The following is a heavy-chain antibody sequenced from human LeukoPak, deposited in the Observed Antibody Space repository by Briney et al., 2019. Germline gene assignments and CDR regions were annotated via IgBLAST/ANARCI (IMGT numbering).Heavy chain of an antibody. V-gene: IGHV4-39*01. CDR1: GGSISSSSYY. CDR3: ADGYNSGLVDY. Sequence: SETLSLTCTVSGGSISSSSYYWGWIRQPPGKGLEWFVSIYYSESTYYNPSHKSRVTISVDTSKNQFSLKLSSVTAADTAVYYCADGYNSGLVDYWGQGTLVTVSS. J-gene: IGHJ4*02. D-gene: IGHD5-24*01. CDR2: IYYSEST.